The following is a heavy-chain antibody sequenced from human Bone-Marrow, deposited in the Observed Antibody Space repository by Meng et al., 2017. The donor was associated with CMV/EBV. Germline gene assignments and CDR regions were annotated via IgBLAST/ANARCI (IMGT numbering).Heavy chain of an antibody. J-gene: IGHJ6*02. CDR1: GGTFSSYA. CDR3: ARNTIFGVFRPYGMDV. Sequence: SVKVSCKASGGTFSSYAISWVRQAPGQGLEWMGGIIPIFGTANYAQKFQGRVTITTDESTSTAYMELSSLRSEDTAVYYCARNTIFGVFRPYGMDVWGQGTTVTVSS. D-gene: IGHD3-3*01. CDR2: IIPIFGTA. V-gene: IGHV1-69*05.